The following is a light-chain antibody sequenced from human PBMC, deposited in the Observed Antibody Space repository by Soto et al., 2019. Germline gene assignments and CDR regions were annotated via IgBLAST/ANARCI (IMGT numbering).Light chain of an antibody. CDR1: QDIGND. CDR3: QQCANLPPS. Sequence: DIQMTQSPSSLSASVGDSVTITCQASQDIGNDISREQQKAGLASKPPTYDAPYLEPGVPSRFSGSGSGTDFTLTISTLQPEDLATYYCQQCANLPPSFGGGTKVEIK. V-gene: IGKV1-33*01. CDR2: DAP. J-gene: IGKJ4*01.